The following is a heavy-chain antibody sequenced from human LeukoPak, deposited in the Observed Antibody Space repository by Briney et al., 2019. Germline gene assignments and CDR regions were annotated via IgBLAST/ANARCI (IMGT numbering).Heavy chain of an antibody. V-gene: IGHV3-23*01. Sequence: GESLRLSCVVSGFAYRDYGMALVRQTSERGLEWVSTISNTADNTLYADSVKYRFLVSRDNSKDTLYLQMFNLRVEDTGVYYCTKDCCNYFFDSWGQGTRVIVSP. CDR3: TKDCCNYFFDS. CDR1: GFAYRDYG. D-gene: IGHD1-7*01. J-gene: IGHJ4*02. CDR2: ISNTADNT.